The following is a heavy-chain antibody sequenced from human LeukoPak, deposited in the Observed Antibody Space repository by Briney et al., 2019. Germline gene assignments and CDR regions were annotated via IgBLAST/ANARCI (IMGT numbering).Heavy chain of an antibody. J-gene: IGHJ4*02. Sequence: GGSLRLSCTTSGFTFTSHGMSWVRQAPGKGLEWVSSISSSSSYIYYADSVKGRFTISRDNAKNSLYLQMNSLRAEDTAVYYCASGDYPDYWGQGTLVTVSS. CDR3: ASGDYPDY. D-gene: IGHD4-17*01. CDR2: ISSSSSYI. V-gene: IGHV3-21*01. CDR1: GFTFTSHG.